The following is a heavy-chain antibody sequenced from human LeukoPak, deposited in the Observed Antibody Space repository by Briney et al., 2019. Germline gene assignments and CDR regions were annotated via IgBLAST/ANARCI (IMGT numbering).Heavy chain of an antibody. D-gene: IGHD2-15*01. V-gene: IGHV4-39*01. CDR3: ARHGRVVAATPHPLDY. J-gene: IGHJ4*02. Sequence: PSETLSLTCTVSGGSISSSSYYWGWIRQPPGKGLEWIGSIYYSGSTYYNPSLKSRVPISVDTSKNQFSMKLSSVTAADTAVYYCARHGRVVAATPHPLDYWGQGTLVTVSS. CDR1: GGSISSSSYY. CDR2: IYYSGST.